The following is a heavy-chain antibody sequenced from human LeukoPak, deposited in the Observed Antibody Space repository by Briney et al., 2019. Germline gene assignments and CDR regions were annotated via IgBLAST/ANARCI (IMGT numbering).Heavy chain of an antibody. Sequence: AGGSLRLSCAASGFTFSNYWMSWVRQAPGKGLEWVANIKHDGSEKYYVDSVKGRFTISRDNTKNSLYLQMNSLRAEDTAVYYCARDDQYCSWNWGQGTLSPSPQ. CDR3: ARDDQYCSWN. V-gene: IGHV3-7*05. CDR2: IKHDGSEK. D-gene: IGHD2-8*02. J-gene: IGHJ4*02. CDR1: GFTFSNYW.